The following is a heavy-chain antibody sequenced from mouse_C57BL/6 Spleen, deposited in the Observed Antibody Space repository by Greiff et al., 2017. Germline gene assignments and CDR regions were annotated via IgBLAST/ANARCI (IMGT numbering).Heavy chain of an antibody. Sequence: VKLQESGAELVRPGASVTLSCKASGYTFTDYEMHWVKQTPVHGLEWIGAIDPETGGTAYNQKFKGKAILTADKSSSTAYMELRSLTSEDSAVYYCTEGLRPFAYWGQGTLVTVSA. D-gene: IGHD2-4*01. CDR2: IDPETGGT. V-gene: IGHV1-15*01. CDR1: GYTFTDYE. J-gene: IGHJ3*01. CDR3: TEGLRPFAY.